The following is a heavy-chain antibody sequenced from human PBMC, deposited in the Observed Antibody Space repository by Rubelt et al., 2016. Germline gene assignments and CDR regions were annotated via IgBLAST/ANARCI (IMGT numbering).Heavy chain of an antibody. CDR1: GGSFSGYY. Sequence: LHRGGAGLLKPSETLSLTCAVYGGSFSGYYWSWIRQPPGKGLEWIGYIYDSGSTNYNPAIRSRVTISVDTSKNQFSLKLSSVTAADTAVYYCARISLAAGKNGFDPWGQGILVTVSS. CDR3: ARISLAAGKNGFDP. J-gene: IGHJ5*02. V-gene: IGHV4-59*01. D-gene: IGHD6-13*01. CDR2: IYDSGST.